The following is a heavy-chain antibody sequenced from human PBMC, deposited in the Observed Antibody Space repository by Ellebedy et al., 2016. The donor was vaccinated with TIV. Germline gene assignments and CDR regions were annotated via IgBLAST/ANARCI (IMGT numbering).Heavy chain of an antibody. D-gene: IGHD6-13*01. CDR2: IWFDGGDK. CDR3: ARGHSSTWYSADF. J-gene: IGHJ4*02. CDR1: GFTFSTYG. V-gene: IGHV3-33*01. Sequence: PGGSLRLSCPASGFTFSTYGMHWVRQAPGKGLEWVAAIWFDGGDKFYAESVKGRFTISRDNSKNTLYLQMDSLRAEDTALYYCARGHSSTWYSADFWGQGTLVTVSS.